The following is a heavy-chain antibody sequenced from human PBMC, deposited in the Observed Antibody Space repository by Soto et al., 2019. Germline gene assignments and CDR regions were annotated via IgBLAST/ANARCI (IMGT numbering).Heavy chain of an antibody. CDR1: GGSISSYY. Sequence: SETLSLTCTVSGGSISSYYWSWIRQPPGKALEWLGYISDSGNSNYNPSLKSRVTMSVDKSRNQFSLNLSSVTAADTAVYYCARVPDRWGQGTLVTVSS. J-gene: IGHJ5*02. V-gene: IGHV4-59*12. D-gene: IGHD2-2*01. CDR3: ARVPDR. CDR2: ISDSGNS.